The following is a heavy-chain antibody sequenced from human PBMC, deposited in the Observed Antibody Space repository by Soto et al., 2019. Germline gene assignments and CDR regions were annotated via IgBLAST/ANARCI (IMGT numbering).Heavy chain of an antibody. D-gene: IGHD4-4*01. J-gene: IGHJ4*02. Sequence: GGSLRLSCAASGFTFSSYAMHWVRQAPGKGLEWVAVISYDGSNKYYADSVKGRFTISRDNARNSVYLQMNSLRDEDTAVYYCTRGHYSNPLGGRGTLVTVSS. CDR2: ISYDGSNK. CDR1: GFTFSSYA. CDR3: TRGHYSNPL. V-gene: IGHV3-30-3*01.